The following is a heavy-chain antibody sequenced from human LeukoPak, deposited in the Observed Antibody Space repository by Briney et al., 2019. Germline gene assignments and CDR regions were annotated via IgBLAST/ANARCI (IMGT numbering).Heavy chain of an antibody. CDR2: ISGSGGST. CDR3: AKDHYDILTGYLDY. Sequence: GGSLRLSCAASGFTFSNYAMNGVRQAPGKGLEWVSGISGSGGSTYYADSVKGRFTISRDNSKNTLYLQMNSLRAEDTAVYYCAKDHYDILTGYLDYWGQGTLVTVSS. V-gene: IGHV3-23*01. CDR1: GFTFSNYA. D-gene: IGHD3-9*01. J-gene: IGHJ4*02.